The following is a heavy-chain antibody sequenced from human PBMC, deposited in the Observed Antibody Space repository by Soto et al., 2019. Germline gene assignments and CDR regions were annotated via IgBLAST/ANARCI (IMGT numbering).Heavy chain of an antibody. CDR1: GYAFTTYG. J-gene: IGHJ4*02. CDR2: ISAHNGNT. D-gene: IGHD1-1*01. Sequence: QVHLVQSGAEVKKPGASVKVSCQGSGYAFTTYGITWVRQAPGQGLEWMGWISAHNGNTNYAQKLQGRVTVTRDTSTSTSYMELRSPRYVGTAVYYCARGRYGDYWGQGALVTVSS. V-gene: IGHV1-18*01. CDR3: ARGRYGDY.